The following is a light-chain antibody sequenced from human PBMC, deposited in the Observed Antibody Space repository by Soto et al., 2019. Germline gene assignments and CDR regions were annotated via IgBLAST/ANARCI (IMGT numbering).Light chain of an antibody. Sequence: QSVLTQPPSASGSPGQSVTISCTGTSSDVGSYNYVSWYQQHPGKAPKVMIYEVSKRPSGVPDRFSGSKSGNTASLTVSGLQAEDEADYYCSSFAGSNNLLFGGGTKVTVL. V-gene: IGLV2-8*01. CDR2: EVS. CDR3: SSFAGSNNLL. J-gene: IGLJ2*01. CDR1: SSDVGSYNY.